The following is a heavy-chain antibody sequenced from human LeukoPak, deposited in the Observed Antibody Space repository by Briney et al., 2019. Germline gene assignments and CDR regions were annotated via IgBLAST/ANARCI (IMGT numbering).Heavy chain of an antibody. CDR2: INPNSGGT. CDR1: GYTFTGYY. D-gene: IGHD2-2*01. J-gene: IGHJ5*02. Sequence: ASVKVSCKASGYTFTGYYMHWVRQAPGQGLEWMGWINPNSGGTNYAQKFQGRVTMTRDTSISTAYMELSRLRSDDTAVYYCARVRPKYGPQLHWFDPWGQGTLVTVSS. CDR3: ARVRPKYGPQLHWFDP. V-gene: IGHV1-2*02.